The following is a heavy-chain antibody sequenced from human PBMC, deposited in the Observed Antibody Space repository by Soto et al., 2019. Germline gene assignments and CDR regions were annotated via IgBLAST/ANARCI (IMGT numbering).Heavy chain of an antibody. CDR3: ARGCISTSCYYYYGMDV. J-gene: IGHJ6*02. V-gene: IGHV3-30-3*01. CDR1: GFTFSSYA. D-gene: IGHD2-2*01. Sequence: QVQLVESGGGVVQPGRSLRLSCAASGFTFSSYAMHWVRQAPGKGLEWVAVISYDGSNKYYADSVKGRFTISRDNSKNTLYLQMNSRRADDPGVYYCARGCISTSCYYYYGMDVWGQGTMVTVSS. CDR2: ISYDGSNK.